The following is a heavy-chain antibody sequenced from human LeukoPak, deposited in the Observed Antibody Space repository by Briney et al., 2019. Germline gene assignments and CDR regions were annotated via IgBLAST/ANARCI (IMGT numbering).Heavy chain of an antibody. V-gene: IGHV1-69*05. J-gene: IGHJ5*02. CDR1: GGTFSIYA. Sequence: GASVTVSCKASGGTFSIYAISWVRQAPGQGLEWMGGIIPIFGTANYSQKLQGRVTITTDEATSTAYMELSSLRAEDTAVYYCARLSRTAAFDPGGQGTLVMVSA. CDR3: ARLSRTAAFDP. CDR2: IIPIFGTA.